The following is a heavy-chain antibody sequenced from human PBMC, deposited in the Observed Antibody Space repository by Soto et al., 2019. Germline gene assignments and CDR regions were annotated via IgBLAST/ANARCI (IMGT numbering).Heavy chain of an antibody. J-gene: IGHJ4*02. CDR1: VFTFTRHW. CDR2: IKEDGRET. Sequence: VQLVESGGGLVRPGGSLRLSCAASVFTFTRHWMTWVRQAPGKGLEWVANIKEDGRETFYLDSVKGRFTISRDNTKNSLFLQMNSVRVEDTAVYYCARSQYRLEFGSGWDFDLWGQGMLVTVSS. V-gene: IGHV3-7*01. D-gene: IGHD3-3*01. CDR3: ARSQYRLEFGSGWDFDL.